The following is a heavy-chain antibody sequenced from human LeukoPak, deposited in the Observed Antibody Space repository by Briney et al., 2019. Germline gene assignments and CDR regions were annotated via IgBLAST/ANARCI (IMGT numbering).Heavy chain of an antibody. CDR1: GSSFTSYW. Sequence: GESLKISCKASGSSFTSYWINWVRQMPGKGLEWMGRIDPSDSYTNYSPSFQGHVTISADKSISTSYLQWTSLKASDTAMYYCARLPRASGSPNWFDPWGQGTLVTVSS. CDR2: IDPSDSYT. CDR3: ARLPRASGSPNWFDP. D-gene: IGHD3-10*01. V-gene: IGHV5-10-1*01. J-gene: IGHJ5*02.